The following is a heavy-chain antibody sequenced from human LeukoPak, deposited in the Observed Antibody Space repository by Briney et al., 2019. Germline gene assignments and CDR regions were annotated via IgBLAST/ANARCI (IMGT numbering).Heavy chain of an antibody. J-gene: IGHJ5*02. CDR2: IYYSGST. V-gene: IGHV4-39*01. D-gene: IGHD2-15*01. Sequence: PSETLSLTCTVSGGSISSSSYYWGWIRQPPGKGLEWIGYIYYSGSTYYNPSLKSRVTMSVDTSKNQFSLKLSSVTAADTAVYYCARRGCGGGSCRNNWFDPWGQGTLVTVSS. CDR3: ARRGCGGGSCRNNWFDP. CDR1: GGSISSSSYY.